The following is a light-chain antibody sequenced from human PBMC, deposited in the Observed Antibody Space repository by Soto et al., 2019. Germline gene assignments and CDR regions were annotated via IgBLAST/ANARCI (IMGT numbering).Light chain of an antibody. V-gene: IGLV2-8*01. CDR1: SSDVGGYNY. Sequence: QSALTQPPSASGSPGQAVTISCTGTSSDVGGYNYVSWYQQHPGKAPTLMIYEVSKRPSGVPDRFSGYKSGNTASLTVSGIQAEDEADYYCSSYAGSNNFVFGGGTKLTVL. J-gene: IGLJ2*01. CDR3: SSYAGSNNFV. CDR2: EVS.